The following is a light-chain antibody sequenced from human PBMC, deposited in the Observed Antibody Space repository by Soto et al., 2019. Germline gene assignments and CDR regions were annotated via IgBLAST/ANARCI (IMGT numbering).Light chain of an antibody. CDR3: PQYGSTPLT. CDR2: DAS. CDR1: QSVRSNY. Sequence: EIVLTQSPDTLSLSPGERATLSCRASQSVRSNYLAWYQQKPGQAPRFLIYDASSRATGIPDRFSGSGSGTDFALTISRLEPEDFAVYYCPQYGSTPLTVGGGTKVDIQ. V-gene: IGKV3-20*01. J-gene: IGKJ4*01.